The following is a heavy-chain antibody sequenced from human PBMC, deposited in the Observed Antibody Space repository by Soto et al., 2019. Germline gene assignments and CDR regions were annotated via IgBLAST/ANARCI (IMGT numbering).Heavy chain of an antibody. Sequence: PGESLKISCKGSGYSFTSYWIGWVRQMPGKGLEWMGIIYPGDSDTRYSPSFQGQVTISADKSISTAYLQWSSLKASDTATYYCARRTTGTTFAFDIWGQGTMVTVSS. CDR3: ARRTTGTTFAFDI. CDR2: IYPGDSDT. CDR1: GYSFTSYW. V-gene: IGHV5-51*01. D-gene: IGHD1-1*01. J-gene: IGHJ3*02.